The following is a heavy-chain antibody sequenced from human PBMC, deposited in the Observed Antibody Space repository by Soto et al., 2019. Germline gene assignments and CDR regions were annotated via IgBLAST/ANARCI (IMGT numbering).Heavy chain of an antibody. CDR2: IVVGSGNT. Sequence: SVKVSCKASGFTFTSSAVQWVRQARGQRLEWIGWIVVGSGNTNYAQKFQERVTITRDMSTSTAYMELSSLRSEDTAVHYCAREMVRGVGSDYWGQGTLVTVSS. CDR3: AREMVRGVGSDY. CDR1: GFTFTSSA. J-gene: IGHJ4*02. D-gene: IGHD3-10*01. V-gene: IGHV1-58*01.